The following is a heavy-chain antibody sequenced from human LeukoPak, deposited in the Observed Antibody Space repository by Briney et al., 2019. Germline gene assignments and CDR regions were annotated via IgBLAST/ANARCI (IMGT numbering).Heavy chain of an antibody. CDR2: ISSDGATT. CDR3: ARGSGFGV. Sequence: GGSLRLSCAASGFTVSTYWMHWVRQVPGKGLVRFSGISSDGATTHYADSVKGRFTISRDNAKNTLYLQMNSLRVEDTAVYYCARGSGFGVWGQGTPVTVSS. J-gene: IGHJ4*02. V-gene: IGHV3-74*01. CDR1: GFTVSTYW. D-gene: IGHD3-9*01.